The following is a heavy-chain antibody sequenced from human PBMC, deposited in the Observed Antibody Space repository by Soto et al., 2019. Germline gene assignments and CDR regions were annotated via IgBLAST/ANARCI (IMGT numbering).Heavy chain of an antibody. V-gene: IGHV4-59*08. CDR1: GGSISTYD. CDR2: IHDSGNT. D-gene: IGHD6-19*01. J-gene: IGHJ3*01. CDR3: ARPYSSGWRGVFDV. Sequence: QVQLQESGPGLVKPSETLSLTCTVSGGSISTYDWSWIRQPPGKGLEWIGCIHDSGNTDYNPSLRSRVTISITTYKNQCSLKLSSVTAADTAVYYCARPYSSGWRGVFDVWGQGTLVTVSP.